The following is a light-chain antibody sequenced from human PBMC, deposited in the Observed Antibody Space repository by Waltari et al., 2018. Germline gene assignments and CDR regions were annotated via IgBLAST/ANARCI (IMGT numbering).Light chain of an antibody. CDR3: QQYVSLPAT. CDR2: DAS. V-gene: IGKV3-20*01. Sequence: EIMLTQSPGPLSLSPGERATLPCRASQSISRPLAWYQQKPGQAPRLLIYDASTRATGIPDRFSGSGSGTDFSLTISRLEPEDSAVYYCQQYVSLPATFGQGTKVEIK. J-gene: IGKJ1*01. CDR1: QSISRP.